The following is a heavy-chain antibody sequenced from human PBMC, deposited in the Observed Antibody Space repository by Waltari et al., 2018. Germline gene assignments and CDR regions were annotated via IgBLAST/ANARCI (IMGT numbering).Heavy chain of an antibody. V-gene: IGHV4-39*07. CDR1: GGSISSSSYY. J-gene: IGHJ4*02. CDR2: IYYSGST. D-gene: IGHD3-22*01. Sequence: QLQLQESGPGLVKPSETLSLTCPVSGGSISSSSYYWGWIRQPPGKGLEWIGSIYYSGSTYYNPSLKSRVTISVDTSKNQFSLKLSSVTAADTAVYYCARHGASITMIPYFDYWGQGTLVTVSS. CDR3: ARHGASITMIPYFDY.